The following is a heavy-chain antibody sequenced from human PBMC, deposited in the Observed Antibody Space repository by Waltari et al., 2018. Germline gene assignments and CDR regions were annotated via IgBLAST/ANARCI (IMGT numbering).Heavy chain of an antibody. J-gene: IGHJ3*01. CDR3: ATDRSV. CDR1: GFTFGNNN. V-gene: IGHV3-66*01. CDR2: IYSKGDT. Sequence: EVQLVESGGGLVQPGGSLRLSCAASGFTFGNNNMSWVRQTPGNGLWGVSLIYSKGDTLYAESVKGRFTISRDSSKNTLYLQMNRLRAEDTAVYYCATDRSVWGQGTVVTVSS.